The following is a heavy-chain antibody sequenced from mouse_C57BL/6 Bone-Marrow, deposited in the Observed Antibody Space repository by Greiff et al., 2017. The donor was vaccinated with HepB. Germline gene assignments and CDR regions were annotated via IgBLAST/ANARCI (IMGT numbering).Heavy chain of an antibody. J-gene: IGHJ3*01. V-gene: IGHV7-1*01. Sequence: EVKLMESGGGLVQSGRSLRLSCATSGFTFSDFYMEWVRQAPGKGLEWIAASRNKANDYTTEYSASVKGRFIVSRDTSQSILYLQMNALRAEDTAIYYCARDGDGYPFAYWGQGTLVTVAA. CDR3: ARDGDGYPFAY. D-gene: IGHD2-3*01. CDR2: SRNKANDYTT. CDR1: GFTFSDFY.